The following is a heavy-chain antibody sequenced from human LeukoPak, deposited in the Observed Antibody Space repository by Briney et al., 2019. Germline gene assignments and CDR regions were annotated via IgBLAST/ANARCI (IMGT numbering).Heavy chain of an antibody. V-gene: IGHV3-21*01. CDR3: ARRSPGYSSSWYFNDY. CDR1: GFTFSTYS. J-gene: IGHJ4*02. D-gene: IGHD6-13*01. CDR2: ISSNFSYI. Sequence: PGGSLRLSCAASGFTFSTYSMNWVRQAPGKGLEWVSSISSNFSYIHYADSVKGRFTISRDNAKNSLYLQMSSLRAEDTAVYYCARRSPGYSSSWYFNDYWGQGTLVTVSS.